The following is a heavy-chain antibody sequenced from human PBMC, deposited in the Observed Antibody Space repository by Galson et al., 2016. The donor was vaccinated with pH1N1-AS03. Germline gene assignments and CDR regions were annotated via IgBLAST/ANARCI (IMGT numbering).Heavy chain of an antibody. CDR1: GGSITSYY. Sequence: ETLSLTCTVSGGSITSYYWTWIRQPPGKGLEWIGYISDAGSTKYNPSLESRATISIDMSKKQFSLKRSSVTAADTAVYYWARATLEQLGADDYYYYGMDVWGQGTTVTVSS. CDR2: ISDAGST. J-gene: IGHJ6*02. V-gene: IGHV4-59*08. CDR3: ARATLEQLGADDYYYYGMDV. D-gene: IGHD6-6*01.